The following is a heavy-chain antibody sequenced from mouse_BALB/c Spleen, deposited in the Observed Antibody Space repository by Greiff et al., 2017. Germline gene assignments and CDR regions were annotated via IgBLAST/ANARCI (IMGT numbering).Heavy chain of an antibody. CDR2: IWGGGST. J-gene: IGHJ1*01. CDR1: GFSLTDYG. CDR3: AKLDDSGSSSYWYFAV. V-gene: IGHV2-6-5*01. Sequence: QVQLKESGPGLVAPSQSLSITCTVSGFSLTDYGVSWIRQPPGKGLEWLGVIWGGGSTYYNSALKSRLRISKDNTKSQIFLKMNSLQTEDTAMYYCAKLDDSGSSSYWYFAVWGAETTGTVSP. D-gene: IGHD1-1*01.